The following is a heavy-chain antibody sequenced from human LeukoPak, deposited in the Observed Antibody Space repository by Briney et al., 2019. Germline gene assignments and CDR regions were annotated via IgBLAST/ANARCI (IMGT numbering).Heavy chain of an antibody. Sequence: ASVKVSCKASGGTFSSYAISWVRQAPGQGLEWMGGIIPIFGTANYAQKFQGRVTITADESTSTAYMELSSLRSEDTAVYYCARVLNRPQLWYGKRNYYYYGMDVWGQGTTVTVSS. CDR1: GGTFSSYA. V-gene: IGHV1-69*13. D-gene: IGHD5-18*01. CDR3: ARVLNRPQLWYGKRNYYYYGMDV. CDR2: IIPIFGTA. J-gene: IGHJ6*02.